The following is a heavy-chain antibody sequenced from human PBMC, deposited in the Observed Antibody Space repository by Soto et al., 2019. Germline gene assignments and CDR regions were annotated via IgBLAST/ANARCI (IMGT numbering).Heavy chain of an antibody. V-gene: IGHV4-34*01. D-gene: IGHD6-13*01. Sequence: SETLSLTCAVYGGSFSGYYWSWIRQPPGKGLEWIGEINHSGSTNYNPSLKSRVTISVDTSKNQFSLKLSSVTAADTAVYYCARGQSSSWAPAKMDVWGKGTTVTVSS. CDR3: ARGQSSSWAPAKMDV. J-gene: IGHJ6*04. CDR2: INHSGST. CDR1: GGSFSGYY.